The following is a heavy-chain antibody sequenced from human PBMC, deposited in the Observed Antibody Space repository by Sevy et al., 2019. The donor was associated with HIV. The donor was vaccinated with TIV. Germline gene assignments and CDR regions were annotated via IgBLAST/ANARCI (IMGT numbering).Heavy chain of an antibody. CDR2: ITNSGTSM. V-gene: IGHV3-48*03. CDR1: GFSFRSYE. D-gene: IGHD4-17*01. CDR3: ARDLPPSATTVAHFDC. J-gene: IGHJ4*02. Sequence: GGSLRLSCAASGFSFRSYEMNWVRQAPGKGLEWVSYITNSGTSMYYSDSVRGRFTISRDNARNSLYLQMNSLRGEDTAAYYCARDLPPSATTVAHFDCWGQGTLVTVSS.